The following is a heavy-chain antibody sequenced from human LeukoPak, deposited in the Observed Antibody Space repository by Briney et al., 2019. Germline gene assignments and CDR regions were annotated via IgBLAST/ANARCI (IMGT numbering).Heavy chain of an antibody. D-gene: IGHD1-26*01. CDR1: GGSISSSSYY. V-gene: IGHV4-39*07. J-gene: IGHJ3*02. CDR2: IYYSGST. Sequence: SETLSLTCTVSGGSISSSSYYWGWIRQPPGKGLEWIGSIYYSGSTYYNPSLKSRVTISVDTSKNQFSLKLSSVTAADTAVYYCARVKGWGLLPDAFDIWGQGTMVTVSS. CDR3: ARVKGWGLLPDAFDI.